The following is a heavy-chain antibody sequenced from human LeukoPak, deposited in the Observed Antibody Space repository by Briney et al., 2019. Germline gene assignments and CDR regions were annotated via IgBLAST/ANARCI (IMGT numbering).Heavy chain of an antibody. CDR3: ARGRGLGEFAVASFDS. J-gene: IGHJ4*02. D-gene: IGHD6-19*01. CDR1: GFSFTGYW. CDR2: LYSDGRSL. V-gene: IGHV3-74*01. Sequence: GGSLGLSCAGSGFSFTGYWMHWVRHTPGKALVWISRLYSDGRSLTYADSVKGRFTISRDNAKNMLYLQMNSLRADDTGVYYCARGRGLGEFAVASFDSWGRGTLVTVSS.